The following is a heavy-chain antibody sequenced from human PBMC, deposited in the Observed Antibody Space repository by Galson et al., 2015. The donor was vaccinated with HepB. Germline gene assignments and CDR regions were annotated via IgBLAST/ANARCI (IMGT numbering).Heavy chain of an antibody. CDR2: ISGSGGST. CDR1: GFTFSSYA. V-gene: IGHV3-23*01. J-gene: IGHJ5*02. D-gene: IGHD2-2*01. CDR3: AKDGGDIVVVPAAIGNNWFDP. Sequence: LRLSCAASGFTFSSYAMSWVRQAPGKGLEGVSAISGSGGSTYYADSVKGRFTISRDNSKNTLYLQMNSLRAEDTAVYYCAKDGGDIVVVPAAIGNNWFDPWGQGTLVTVSS.